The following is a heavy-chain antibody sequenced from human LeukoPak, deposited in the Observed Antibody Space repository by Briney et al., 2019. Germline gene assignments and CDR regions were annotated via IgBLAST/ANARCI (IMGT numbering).Heavy chain of an antibody. V-gene: IGHV1-46*01. J-gene: IGHJ3*02. Sequence: ASVKVSCTASGYTFTSYYMHWVRQAPGQGLEWMGIINPSGGSTSYAQKFQGRVTMTRDMSTSTVYMELSSLRSEDTAVYYCARTRVVPAAIIGAFDIWGQGTMVTVSS. CDR2: INPSGGST. CDR3: ARTRVVPAAIIGAFDI. D-gene: IGHD2-2*02. CDR1: GYTFTSYY.